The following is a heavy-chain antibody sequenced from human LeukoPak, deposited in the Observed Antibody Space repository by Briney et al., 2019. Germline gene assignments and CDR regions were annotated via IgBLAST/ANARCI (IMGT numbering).Heavy chain of an antibody. CDR1: GFTFSDYY. V-gene: IGHV3-11*04. J-gene: IGHJ4*02. CDR2: ISSSGSTI. D-gene: IGHD3-10*01. CDR3: ARDGDYYGSGSYYNEVYYFDY. Sequence: PGGSLRLSGAASGFTFSDYYMSWIRQAPGKGLEWVSYISSSGSTIYYADSVKGRFTISRDNAKNSLYLQMNSLRAEDTAVYYCARDGDYYGSGSYYNEVYYFDYWGQGTLVTVSS.